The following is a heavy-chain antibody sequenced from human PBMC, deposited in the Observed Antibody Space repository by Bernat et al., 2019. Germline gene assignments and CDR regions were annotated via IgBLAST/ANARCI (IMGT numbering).Heavy chain of an antibody. CDR1: GFTFSSYW. CDR3: ARDLGAAAPYGDY. D-gene: IGHD6-25*01. J-gene: IGHJ4*02. V-gene: IGHV3-7*04. Sequence: EVQLVESGGGLVQPGGSLRLSCAASGFTFSSYWMSWVRQAPGKGLEWVANIKQDGSEKYYVDSVKGRFTISRDNAKNSLYLQMNSLRAEDTAVYYCARDLGAAAPYGDYWGQGTLVTVSS. CDR2: IKQDGSEK.